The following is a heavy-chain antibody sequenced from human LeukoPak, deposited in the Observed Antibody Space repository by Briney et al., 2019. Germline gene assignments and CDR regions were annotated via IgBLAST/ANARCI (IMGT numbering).Heavy chain of an antibody. CDR1: GGSISNYY. Sequence: SETLSLTCTVSGGSISNYYWSWIRQPAGKGLEWIGRIYTGGGTNSNPSTNYNPSLKSRVTMSVDTSKNQFSLKLNSVTAADTAVYYCARDSIGIAAAGTNWGQGTLVTVSS. D-gene: IGHD6-13*01. CDR3: ARDSIGIAAAGTN. V-gene: IGHV4-4*07. J-gene: IGHJ4*02. CDR2: IYTGGGTNSNPST.